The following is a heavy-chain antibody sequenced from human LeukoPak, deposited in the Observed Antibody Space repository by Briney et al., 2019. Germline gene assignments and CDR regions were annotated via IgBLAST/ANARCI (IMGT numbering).Heavy chain of an antibody. CDR1: GDSISNYF. J-gene: IGHJ5*02. CDR3: ARTLLSRFDP. D-gene: IGHD3-10*01. V-gene: IGHV4-59*01. CDR2: MYYSGST. Sequence: SETLSLTCTVSGDSISNYFWSWIRQPPGKGLEWIGYMYYSGSTNYNPSLKSRVTISVDTSKNQFSLKLTSVTAAGTAVYYCARTLLSRFDPWGQGTLVTVSS.